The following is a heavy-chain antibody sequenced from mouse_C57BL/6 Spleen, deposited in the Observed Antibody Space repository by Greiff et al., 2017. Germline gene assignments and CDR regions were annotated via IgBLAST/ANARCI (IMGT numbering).Heavy chain of an antibody. V-gene: IGHV6-3*01. CDR1: GFTFSNYW. D-gene: IGHD2-4*01. J-gene: IGHJ4*01. Sequence: EVKLMESGGGLVQPGGSMKLPCVASGFTFSNYWMNWVRQSPEKGLEWVAQIRLKSDNYATHYAESVKGMFTISRDDSKSSVYLQMNNLRAKDTGIYYCTGWDDYDVGDAMDYWGQGTSVTVSS. CDR3: TGWDDYDVGDAMDY. CDR2: IRLKSDNYAT.